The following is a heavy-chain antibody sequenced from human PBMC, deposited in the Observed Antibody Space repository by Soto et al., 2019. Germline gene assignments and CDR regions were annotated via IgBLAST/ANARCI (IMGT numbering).Heavy chain of an antibody. CDR3: AADSDAFDI. CDR1: GYTFTSYY. Sequence: ASVKVSCKASGYTFTSYYMHWVRQAPGQGLEWMGRIYPSDGSTSYAQKFQGRVTMTGDTSTSTAYMELSSLSSEDTAVYYCAADSDAFDIWGQGTMVTVSS. CDR2: IYPSDGST. J-gene: IGHJ3*02. V-gene: IGHV1-46*01.